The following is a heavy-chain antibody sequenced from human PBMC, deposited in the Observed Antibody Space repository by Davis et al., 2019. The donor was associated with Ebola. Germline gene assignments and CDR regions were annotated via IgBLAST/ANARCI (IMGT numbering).Heavy chain of an antibody. V-gene: IGHV3-30-3*01. CDR1: GFTFRSYA. Sequence: PGGSLRLSCAASGFTFRSYAMHWVRQAPGKGLEWVAVISYDGSNQYYAGSVKGRFTISRDNSKNTLYLQMNSLRAEDTAVYYCARDSSDGDYVDYWGQGTLVTVSS. CDR3: ARDSSDGDYVDY. J-gene: IGHJ4*02. CDR2: ISYDGSNQ. D-gene: IGHD4-17*01.